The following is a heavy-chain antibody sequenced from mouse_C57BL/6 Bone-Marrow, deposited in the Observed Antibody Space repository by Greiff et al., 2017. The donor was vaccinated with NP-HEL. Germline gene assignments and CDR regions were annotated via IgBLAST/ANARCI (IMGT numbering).Heavy chain of an antibody. CDR1: GYTFTDYE. D-gene: IGHD1-1*01. Sequence: QVQLQQSGAELVRPGASVTLSCKASGYTFTDYEMHWVKQTPVHGLEWIGAIDPETGGTAYNQKFKGKAILTADKSSSTAYMELRSLTSEDSAVYYCTRSPYYGSSRGDYWGQGTTLTVSS. CDR2: IDPETGGT. V-gene: IGHV1-15*01. J-gene: IGHJ2*01. CDR3: TRSPYYGSSRGDY.